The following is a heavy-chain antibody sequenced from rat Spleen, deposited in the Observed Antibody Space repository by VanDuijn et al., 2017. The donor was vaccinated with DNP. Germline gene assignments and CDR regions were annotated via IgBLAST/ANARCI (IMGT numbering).Heavy chain of an antibody. CDR3: ARYSSGWFAY. CDR2: INSGGGGS. D-gene: IGHD4-3*01. Sequence: QVQLQQSGGELAKPGSSVKISCKASGYTLTNYYIGWIKQTTGQGLEYIGYINSGGGGSNYNEKFKGKATLTVDISSSTAFMQLSSLTPDDSAVYYCARYSSGWFAYWGQGTLVTVSS. CDR1: GYTLTNYY. V-gene: IGHV1-43*01. J-gene: IGHJ3*01.